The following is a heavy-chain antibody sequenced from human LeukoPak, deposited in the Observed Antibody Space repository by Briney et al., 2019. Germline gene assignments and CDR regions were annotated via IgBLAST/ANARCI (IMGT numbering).Heavy chain of an antibody. CDR2: INPNSGGT. V-gene: IGHV1-2*02. Sequence: GASVKVSCKASGYTFTGYYMHWVRQAPGQGLEWMGWINPNSGGTNYAQKFQGRVTMTRDTSISTAYMELSRLRSDDTAVYYCAREDNTSRFASGWFDPWGQGTLVTVSS. J-gene: IGHJ5*02. D-gene: IGHD3-16*01. CDR1: GYTFTGYY. CDR3: AREDNTSRFASGWFDP.